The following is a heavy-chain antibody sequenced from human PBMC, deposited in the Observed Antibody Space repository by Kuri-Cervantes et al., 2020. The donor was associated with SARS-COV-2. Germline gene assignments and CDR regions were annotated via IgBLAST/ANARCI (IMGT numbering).Heavy chain of an antibody. CDR1: GYTFTSYD. CDR2: MNPNSGNT. V-gene: IGHV1-8*01. D-gene: IGHD6-19*01. Sequence: ASVKVSCKASGYTFTSYDINWVRQATGQGLEWMGWMNPNSGNTGYAQKFQGRVTMTRNTSISTAYMELSSLRSEDTAVYYCARDRGSSGWSWVYYYYGMDAWGQGTTVTVSS. J-gene: IGHJ6*02. CDR3: ARDRGSSGWSWVYYYYGMDA.